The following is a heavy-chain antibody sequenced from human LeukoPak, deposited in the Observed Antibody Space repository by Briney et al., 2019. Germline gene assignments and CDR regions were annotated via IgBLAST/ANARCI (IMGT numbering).Heavy chain of an antibody. Sequence: SETLSLTCTVSGGSISSYYWSWIRQPAGKGLEWIGRIYTSGSTIYNPSLKSRVTMSVDTSKNQFSLKLSSVTAADTAVYYCARSIVVVPAAMNPNDWFDPWGQGTLVTVSS. CDR3: ARSIVVVPAAMNPNDWFDP. CDR2: IYTSGST. D-gene: IGHD2-2*01. V-gene: IGHV4-4*07. CDR1: GGSISSYY. J-gene: IGHJ5*02.